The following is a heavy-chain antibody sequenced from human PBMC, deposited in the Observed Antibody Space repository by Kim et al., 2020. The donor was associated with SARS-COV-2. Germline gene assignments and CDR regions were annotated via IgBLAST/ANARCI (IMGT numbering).Heavy chain of an antibody. J-gene: IGHJ4*02. CDR2: INTDGRDT. CDR1: GFIFSDYY. V-gene: IGHV3-74*03. CDR3: ARFKVND. Sequence: GGSLRLSCVASGFIFSDYYFDWVRQAPGKGLVWVARINTDGRDTKYADFVKGRFTISRDNARNTVYLQMNSLRGEDSAVYYCARFKVNDWGRGTLVTVSS. D-gene: IGHD1-1*01.